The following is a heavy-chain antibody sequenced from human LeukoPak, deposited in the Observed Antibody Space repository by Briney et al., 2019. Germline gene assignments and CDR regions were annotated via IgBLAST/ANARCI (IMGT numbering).Heavy chain of an antibody. CDR1: GFTFSSYD. V-gene: IGHV3-30-3*01. Sequence: GGSLRLSCAASGFTFSSYDMHWVRQAPGKGLEWVAVISYDGSNKYYADSVKGRFTISRDNSKNTLYLQMNSLRAEDTAVYYCARDMGIAAAGTLDYWGQGTLVTVSS. J-gene: IGHJ4*02. CDR3: ARDMGIAAAGTLDY. CDR2: ISYDGSNK. D-gene: IGHD6-13*01.